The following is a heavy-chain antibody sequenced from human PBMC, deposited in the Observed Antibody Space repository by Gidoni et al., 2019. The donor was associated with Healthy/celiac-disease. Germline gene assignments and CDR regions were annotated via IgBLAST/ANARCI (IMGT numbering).Heavy chain of an antibody. J-gene: IGHJ5*02. CDR1: GGSISRGDYS. CDR2: IYYSGST. D-gene: IGHD3-3*01. CDR3: ARGYYDFWSGYSGKYNWFDP. Sequence: QVQLQESGPGLVKPSQTLSLTCTVSGGSISRGDYSWSWIRQPPGKGLEWIGYIYYSGSTYYNPSLKSRVTISVDTSKNQFSLKLSSVTAADTAVYYCARGYYDFWSGYSGKYNWFDPWGQGTLVTVSS. V-gene: IGHV4-30-4*01.